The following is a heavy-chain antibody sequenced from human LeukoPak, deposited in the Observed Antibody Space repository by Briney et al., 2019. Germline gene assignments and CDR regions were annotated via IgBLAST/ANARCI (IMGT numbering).Heavy chain of an antibody. CDR3: ARADVTMVRGVSRPFDY. Sequence: SETLSLTCTVPGGSISSYYWSWIRQPPGKGLEWIGYIYYSGSTNYNPSLKSRVTISVDTSKNQFSLKLSSVTAADTAVYYCARADVTMVRGVSRPFDYWGQGTLVTVSS. J-gene: IGHJ4*02. CDR2: IYYSGST. D-gene: IGHD3-10*01. CDR1: GGSISSYY. V-gene: IGHV4-59*12.